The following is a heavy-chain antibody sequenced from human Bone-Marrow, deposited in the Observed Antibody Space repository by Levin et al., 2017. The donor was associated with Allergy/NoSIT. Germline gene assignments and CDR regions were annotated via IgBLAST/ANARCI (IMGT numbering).Heavy chain of an antibody. J-gene: IGHJ5*02. CDR1: GVSITTTNHY. D-gene: IGHD3-3*01. Sequence: SETLSLTCSVSGVSITTTNHYWAWIRQPPGKGLEWIGSLFYSGSTFYNPSLNSRVTMSLDTSNHQFSLKLSSVTAADTAIYYCATNSFDFLSGYPNWFDPWGQGTLVTVSS. CDR2: LFYSGST. CDR3: ATNSFDFLSGYPNWFDP. V-gene: IGHV4-39*07.